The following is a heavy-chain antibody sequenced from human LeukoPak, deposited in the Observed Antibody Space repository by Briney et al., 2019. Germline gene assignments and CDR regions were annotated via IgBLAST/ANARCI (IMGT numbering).Heavy chain of an antibody. D-gene: IGHD3-10*01. CDR1: RFTFTGYW. CDR3: ARVFWFGESYYFEY. J-gene: IGHJ4*02. V-gene: IGHV3-7*05. CDR2: IKRDGSEK. Sequence: GGSLRLSCAASRFTFTGYWMSWVRQAPGKGLEWVANIKRDGSEKYYVDSVKGRFTISGDNAKNSLYLQMNSLRAEDTAVYYCARVFWFGESYYFEYWGQGTLVTVSS.